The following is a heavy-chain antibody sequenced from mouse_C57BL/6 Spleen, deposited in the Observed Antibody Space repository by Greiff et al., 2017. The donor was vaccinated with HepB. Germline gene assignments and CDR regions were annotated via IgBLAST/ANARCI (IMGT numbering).Heavy chain of an antibody. CDR3: ARDLREAIRRGGCDY. V-gene: IGHV3-6*01. J-gene: IGHJ2*01. Sequence: EVKLQESGPGLVKPSQSLSLTCSVTGYSITSGYYWNWIRQFPGNKLEWMGYISYDGSNNYNPSLKNRISITRDTSKNQFFLKLNSVTTEDTATYYCARDLREAIRRGGCDYWGQGTTLTVSS. CDR1: GYSITSGYY. CDR2: ISYDGSN. D-gene: IGHD2-12*01.